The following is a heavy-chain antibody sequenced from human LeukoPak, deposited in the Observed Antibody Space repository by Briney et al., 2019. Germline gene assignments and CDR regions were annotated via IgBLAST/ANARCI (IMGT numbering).Heavy chain of an antibody. J-gene: IGHJ6*03. CDR2: IEDDGSDK. V-gene: IGHV3-7*01. Sequence: GGSLRLSCVVSGFTFNNYWMTWVRQAPGKGLEWVANIEDDGSDKNYVDSVNGRFTISRDNARNSLYLQMNSLRAEDTAVYYCARDSALGVIYYYYYMDVWGKGTTVTVSS. D-gene: IGHD3-10*01. CDR1: GFTFNNYW. CDR3: ARDSALGVIYYYYYMDV.